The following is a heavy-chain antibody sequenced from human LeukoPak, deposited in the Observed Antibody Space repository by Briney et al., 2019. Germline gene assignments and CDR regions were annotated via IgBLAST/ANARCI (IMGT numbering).Heavy chain of an antibody. Sequence: SQTLSLTCAISGDSVSSNDAAWNWIRPSPSRGLEWLGRTFYRSKWYYDSAVSVKSRITINPDTSKNQFSLQLNSVTPEDTAVYYCARENTLVRGTRNPFDYWGRGTLVTVSS. CDR2: TFYRSKWYY. D-gene: IGHD3-10*01. CDR3: ARENTLVRGTRNPFDY. CDR1: GDSVSSNDAA. V-gene: IGHV6-1*01. J-gene: IGHJ4*02.